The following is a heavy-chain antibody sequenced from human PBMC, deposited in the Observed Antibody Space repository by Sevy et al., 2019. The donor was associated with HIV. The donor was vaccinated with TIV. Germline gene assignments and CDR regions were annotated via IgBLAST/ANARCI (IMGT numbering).Heavy chain of an antibody. CDR3: ARGITMVRGVIRYYYYMDV. V-gene: IGHV4-59*01. D-gene: IGHD3-10*01. CDR1: GGSISSYY. CDR2: IYYSGST. J-gene: IGHJ6*03. Sequence: SETLSLTCTVSGGSISSYYWSWIRQPPGKGLEWIGYIYYSGSTNYNPSLKSRVTISVDTSKNQFSLKLGSVTAADTAVYYCARGITMVRGVIRYYYYMDVWGKGTTVTVSS.